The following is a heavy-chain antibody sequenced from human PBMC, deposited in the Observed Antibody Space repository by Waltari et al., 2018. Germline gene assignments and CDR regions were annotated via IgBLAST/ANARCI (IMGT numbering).Heavy chain of an antibody. Sequence: QVQLQASGPGLVKPSETLSLTCTVSGGSISSLYWSWIRQPAEKGLEWIGRIYSSGSTHYNPFLRSRVTMSVDPSKNQFSLKLNSVTAADTAVYYCARDWAAVADYYFDYWGQGTLVTVSS. V-gene: IGHV4-4*07. J-gene: IGHJ4*02. D-gene: IGHD6-19*01. CDR2: IYSSGST. CDR1: GGSISSLY. CDR3: ARDWAAVADYYFDY.